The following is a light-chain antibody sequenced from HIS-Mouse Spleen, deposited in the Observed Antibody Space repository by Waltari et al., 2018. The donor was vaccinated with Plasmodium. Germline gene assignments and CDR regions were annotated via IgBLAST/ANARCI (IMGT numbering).Light chain of an antibody. CDR3: CSYAGSSTNWV. V-gene: IGLV2-23*01. Sequence: QSALTQPASVSGSPGQSIPISCPGTSSDVGSSNLVSWYQQHPDKAPKLMIYEGSKRPSGVSNRFSGSKSGNTASLTISGLQAEDEADYYCCSYAGSSTNWVFGGGTKLTVL. J-gene: IGLJ3*02. CDR2: EGS. CDR1: SSDVGSSNL.